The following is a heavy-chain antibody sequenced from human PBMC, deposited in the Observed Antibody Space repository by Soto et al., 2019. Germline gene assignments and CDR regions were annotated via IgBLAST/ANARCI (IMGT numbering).Heavy chain of an antibody. CDR3: AKVVVVAATRSYFYYGMDV. Sequence: GGSLRLSCAASGFTFDDYAMHWVRQAPGKGLEWVSGISWNSGSIGYADSVKGRFTISRDNAKNSLYLQMNSLRAEDTALYYCAKVVVVAATRSYFYYGMDVWGQGTTVTVSS. D-gene: IGHD2-15*01. CDR1: GFTFDDYA. J-gene: IGHJ6*02. CDR2: ISWNSGSI. V-gene: IGHV3-9*01.